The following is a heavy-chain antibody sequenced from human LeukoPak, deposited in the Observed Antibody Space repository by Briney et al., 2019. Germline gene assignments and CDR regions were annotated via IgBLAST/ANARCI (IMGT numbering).Heavy chain of an antibody. CDR2: IIPILGVA. CDR3: ARGYRARVFDY. D-gene: IGHD3-10*01. Sequence: SVKVSCTTSGGTSSTYAISWVRQAPGQGLEWMGRIIPILGVANFAQKFQGRVSITADKSTSTAYMELSNLRSEDTAVYYCARGYRARVFDYWGQGTLVTVSS. V-gene: IGHV1-69*04. J-gene: IGHJ4*02. CDR1: GGTSSTYA.